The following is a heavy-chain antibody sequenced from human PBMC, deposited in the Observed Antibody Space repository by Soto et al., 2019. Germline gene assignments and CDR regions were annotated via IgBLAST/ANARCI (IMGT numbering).Heavy chain of an antibody. CDR2: ISTYNGNT. V-gene: IGHV1-18*01. Sequence: ASVKVSWKASGYTFTSYGISWVRQAPGQGLEWMGWISTYNGNTNYAQKLQDRVTLTTDTSTSTAYMELRTLRSDDTAVYYCARGIYYDFWSGYPGYFDYWGQGTLVTVSS. D-gene: IGHD3-3*01. CDR1: GYTFTSYG. J-gene: IGHJ4*02. CDR3: ARGIYYDFWSGYPGYFDY.